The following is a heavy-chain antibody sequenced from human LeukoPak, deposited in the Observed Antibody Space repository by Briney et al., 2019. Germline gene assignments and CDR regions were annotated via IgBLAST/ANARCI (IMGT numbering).Heavy chain of an antibody. Sequence: GGSLRLSCAASGFTFSSYGMRWVRQAPGKGLEWVAFIRYDGSNKYYADSVKGRFTIPRDNSKNTLYLQMNSLRAEDTAVYYCAKFGRGSSSWDFDYWGQGTLVTVSS. CDR3: AKFGRGSSSWDFDY. D-gene: IGHD6-13*01. CDR1: GFTFSSYG. J-gene: IGHJ4*02. V-gene: IGHV3-30*02. CDR2: IRYDGSNK.